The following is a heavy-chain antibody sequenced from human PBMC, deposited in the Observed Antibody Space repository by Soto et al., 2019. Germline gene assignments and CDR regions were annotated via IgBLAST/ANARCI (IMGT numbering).Heavy chain of an antibody. J-gene: IGHJ4*02. V-gene: IGHV4-31*03. Sequence: QVQLQESGPGLVKPSQTLSLTCTVSGDSISSGGYYWSWIRQPPGKGLEWIGYIYYSGSTYYNPSLKSRVTISVDTSKNQFSLKLSSVTAADTAVYYCARGSSITMVRGTFDYWGQGTLVTVSS. CDR1: GDSISSGGYY. CDR2: IYYSGST. CDR3: ARGSSITMVRGTFDY. D-gene: IGHD3-10*01.